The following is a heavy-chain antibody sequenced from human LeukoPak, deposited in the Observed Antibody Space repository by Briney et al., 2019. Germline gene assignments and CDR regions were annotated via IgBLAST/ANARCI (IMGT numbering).Heavy chain of an antibody. CDR2: IYYSGST. Sequence: SETLSLTCTVSGGSISSYYWSWIRQPPGKGLECLGYIYYSGSTNYNPSLKSRVTMSVDTSKNQFSLKLSSVTAADTAVYYCARALYYYYYYMDVWGKGTTVTVSS. CDR3: ARALYYYYYYMDV. V-gene: IGHV4-59*01. J-gene: IGHJ6*03. CDR1: GGSISSYY.